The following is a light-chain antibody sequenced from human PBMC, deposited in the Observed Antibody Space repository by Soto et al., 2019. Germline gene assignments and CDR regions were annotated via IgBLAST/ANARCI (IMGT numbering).Light chain of an antibody. V-gene: IGLV1-40*01. Sequence: QSVLTQPPSVSGAPGQRVTISCSGGSSNIGAGYDVHWYQQLPQTAPKLLIYGNINRPSGVPDRFSGSKSGTSASLAITGLQAEDEADYYCQSYDSSLSASVFGGGTKLTVL. J-gene: IGLJ3*02. CDR2: GNI. CDR1: SSNIGAGYD. CDR3: QSYDSSLSASV.